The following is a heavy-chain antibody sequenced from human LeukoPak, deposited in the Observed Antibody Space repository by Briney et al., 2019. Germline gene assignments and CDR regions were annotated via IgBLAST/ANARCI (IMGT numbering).Heavy chain of an antibody. CDR2: ISGSGGST. Sequence: GGSLRLSCAASGFTFSSYAMSWVRQAPGKGLEWVSAISGSGGSTYYADSVKGRFTISRDNSKNTLYLQMNSLRAEDTAVYYCVPGRDYYGSGSKGVDYWGQGTLVTVSS. CDR3: VPGRDYYGSGSKGVDY. V-gene: IGHV3-23*01. D-gene: IGHD3-10*01. J-gene: IGHJ4*02. CDR1: GFTFSSYA.